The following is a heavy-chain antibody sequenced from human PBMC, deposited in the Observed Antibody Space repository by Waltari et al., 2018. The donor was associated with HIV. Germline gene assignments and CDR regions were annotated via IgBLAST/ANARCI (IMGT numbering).Heavy chain of an antibody. J-gene: IGHJ6*02. CDR2: IRGSGGST. Sequence: ELQVLETGVGAVLDWGSPRTHHATSGFPFSRHPSSSVDQAPGTVLEWVWSIRGSGGSTYYADSGKGRFIISRYDSKKTLYLRMNSLRAEDTAVYYCAKSRDGGATIVGLYYYYGVDVWGQGTTVTVSS. V-gene: IGHV3-23*01. D-gene: IGHD1-26*01. CDR3: AKSRDGGATIVGLYYYYGVDV. CDR1: GFPFSRHP.